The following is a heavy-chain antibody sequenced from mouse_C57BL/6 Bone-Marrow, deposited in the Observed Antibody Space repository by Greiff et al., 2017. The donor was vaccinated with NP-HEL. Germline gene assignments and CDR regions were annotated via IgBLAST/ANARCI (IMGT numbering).Heavy chain of an antibody. CDR3: ARERDWAFDY. Sequence: EVKLVESGGGLVKPGGSLKLSCAASGFTFSSYAMSWVRQTPEKRLEWVATISDGGSYTYYPDNVKGRFTISRDNAKNNLYLQMSHLKSEDTAMYYCARERDWAFDYWGQGTTLTVSS. CDR2: ISDGGSYT. J-gene: IGHJ2*01. CDR1: GFTFSSYA. D-gene: IGHD4-1*01. V-gene: IGHV5-4*01.